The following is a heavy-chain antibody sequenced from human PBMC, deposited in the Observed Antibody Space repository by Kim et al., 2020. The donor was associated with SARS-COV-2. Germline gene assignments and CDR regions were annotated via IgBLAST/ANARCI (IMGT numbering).Heavy chain of an antibody. Sequence: SETLSLTCAVYGGSFSGYYWSWIRQPPGKGLEWIGEINHSGSTNYNPSLKSRVTISVDTSKNQFSLKLSSVTAADTAVYYCARGPGGYYYYGMDVWGQGTTVTVSS. CDR2: INHSGST. V-gene: IGHV4-34*01. J-gene: IGHJ6*02. CDR3: ARGPGGYYYYGMDV. CDR1: GGSFSGYY.